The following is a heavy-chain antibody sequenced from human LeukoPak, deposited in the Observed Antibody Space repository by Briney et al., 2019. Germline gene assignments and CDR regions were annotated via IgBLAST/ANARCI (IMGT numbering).Heavy chain of an antibody. CDR2: INNGGST. Sequence: SETLSLTCAVYGGSFSGSFWSWIRQPPGKGLEWIGEINNGGSTSYNPSLEGRVTISVATSRNQFSLKLSSVTAADTAVYYCAPLSCGGDCYWGQGTLVTVSS. CDR1: GGSFSGSF. D-gene: IGHD2-21*02. CDR3: APLSCGGDCY. J-gene: IGHJ4*02. V-gene: IGHV4-34*01.